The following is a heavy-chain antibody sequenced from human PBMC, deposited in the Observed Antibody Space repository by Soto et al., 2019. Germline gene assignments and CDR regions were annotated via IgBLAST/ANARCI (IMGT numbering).Heavy chain of an antibody. CDR3: ARLNGDYSNPDY. J-gene: IGHJ4*02. D-gene: IGHD4-4*01. Sequence: PSETLSLTCTVSGGSISSGGYYWSWIRQHPGKGLEWIGYIYYSGSTYYNPSLKSRVTISVDTSKNQFSLKLSSVTAADTAVYYCARLNGDYSNPDYWGQGTLVTVSS. CDR2: IYYSGST. V-gene: IGHV4-31*03. CDR1: GGSISSGGYY.